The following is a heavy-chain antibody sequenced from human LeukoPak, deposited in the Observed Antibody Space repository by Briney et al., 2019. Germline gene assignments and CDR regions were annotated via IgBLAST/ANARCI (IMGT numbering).Heavy chain of an antibody. Sequence: PSETLSLTCTVSGGSISSYYWSWIRQPPGKGLEWIGYIYYSGSTNYNPSLKSRVTISVDTSKNQFSLKLSSVTAADMAVYHRARGLLSTVEYWGQGTLVTVSS. V-gene: IGHV4-59*12. J-gene: IGHJ4*02. CDR2: IYYSGST. CDR3: ARGLLSTVEY. D-gene: IGHD4-11*01. CDR1: GGSISSYY.